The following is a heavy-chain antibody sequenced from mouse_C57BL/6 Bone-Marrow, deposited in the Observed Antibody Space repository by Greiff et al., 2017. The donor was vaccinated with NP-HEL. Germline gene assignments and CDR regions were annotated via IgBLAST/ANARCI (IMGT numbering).Heavy chain of an antibody. Sequence: QVQLQQPGAELVKPGASVKLSCKASGYTFTSYWMQWVKQRPGQCLEWIGEIDPSDSYTNYNQKFKGKATLTVDTSSSTAYMQLSSLTSEDSAVYYCAREGGNYYDSSYEYAMDYWGQGTSVTVSS. V-gene: IGHV1-50*01. CDR2: IDPSDSYT. D-gene: IGHD1-1*01. CDR1: GYTFTSYW. J-gene: IGHJ4*01. CDR3: AREGGNYYDSSYEYAMDY.